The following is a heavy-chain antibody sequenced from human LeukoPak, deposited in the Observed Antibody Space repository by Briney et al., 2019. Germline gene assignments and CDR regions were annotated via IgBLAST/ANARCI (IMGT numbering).Heavy chain of an antibody. Sequence: GSSVNVSCKASGGTFSSYAISWVRQAPGQGLEWMGGIIPIFGTANYAQKFQGRVTITTDESTSTAYMELSSLRSEDTAVYYCASYRELDDYHAFDIWGQGTMVTVSS. V-gene: IGHV1-69*05. J-gene: IGHJ3*02. CDR3: ASYRELDDYHAFDI. CDR1: GGTFSSYA. CDR2: IIPIFGTA. D-gene: IGHD3-10*01.